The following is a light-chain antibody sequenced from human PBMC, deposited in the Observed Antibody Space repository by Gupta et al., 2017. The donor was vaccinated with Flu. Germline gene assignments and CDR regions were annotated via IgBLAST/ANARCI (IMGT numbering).Light chain of an antibody. CDR1: QDISNY. CDR2: DAS. V-gene: IGKV1-33*01. CDR3: QQYYNLPNT. J-gene: IGKJ5*01. Sequence: DIQMTQSPSSLSASVGDRVTITCQASQDISNYLNWYQQKPGKAPKLLIYDASKVETGVPSRFSGSGSGTDFTFTISSLQPEDIATYYCQQYYNLPNTFGQGTQLEIK.